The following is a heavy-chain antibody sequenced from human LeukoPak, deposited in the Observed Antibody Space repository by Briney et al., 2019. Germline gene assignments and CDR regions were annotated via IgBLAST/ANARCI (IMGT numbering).Heavy chain of an antibody. V-gene: IGHV4-34*01. CDR3: ARGSRKDY. Sequence: SETLSLTCAVYGGSFSGYYWSWIRQPLGKGLEWIGEINHSGSTNYNPSLKSRVTISVDTSKNQFSLKLSSVTAADTAVYYCARGSRKDYWGQGTLVTVSS. CDR1: GGSFSGYY. J-gene: IGHJ4*02. CDR2: INHSGST.